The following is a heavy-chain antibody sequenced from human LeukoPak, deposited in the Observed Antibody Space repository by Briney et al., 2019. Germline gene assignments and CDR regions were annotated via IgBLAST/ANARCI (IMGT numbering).Heavy chain of an antibody. V-gene: IGHV3-23*01. Sequence: PGGSLRLPCAASGFTFSSYAMNWVRQAPGKGLEWVSDISSGGGIYTYYADSVKGRFTISRDNSKNTLYLQMNSLRAEDTAVYYCAKDSIAVAGRRGGFDYWGQGTLVTVSS. CDR1: GFTFSSYA. J-gene: IGHJ4*02. CDR2: ISSGGGIYT. CDR3: AKDSIAVAGRRGGFDY. D-gene: IGHD6-19*01.